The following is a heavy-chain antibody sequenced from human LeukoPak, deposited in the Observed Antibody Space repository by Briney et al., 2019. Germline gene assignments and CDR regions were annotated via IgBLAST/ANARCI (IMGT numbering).Heavy chain of an antibody. CDR3: ARGQAALWFGEL. CDR1: GGSLSGGSDY. CDR2: ISYSGST. Sequence: PSETLSLTCTVSGGSLSGGSDYWSWIRQPPGKGLEWIGHISYSGSTNYNPSLKSRVTISLDTSKNQLSLKLSSVTTADTAVYYCARGQAALWFGELWGQGTLVTVSS. J-gene: IGHJ4*02. V-gene: IGHV4-61*01. D-gene: IGHD3-10*01.